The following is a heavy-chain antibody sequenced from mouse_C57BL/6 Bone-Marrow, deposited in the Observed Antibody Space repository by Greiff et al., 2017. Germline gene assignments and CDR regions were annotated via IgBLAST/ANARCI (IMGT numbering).Heavy chain of an antibody. CDR3: ARESNYVWFAF. D-gene: IGHD2-5*01. CDR1: GYTFTSYW. CDR2: IDPSDGYT. V-gene: IGHV1-69*01. J-gene: IGHJ3*01. Sequence: QVQLQQPGAELVMPGASVKLSCKASGYTFTSYWMHWVKQRPGQGLEWMGEIDPSDGYTNYNQKFKGKSTLTVDKSSSTAYMQLSSLTSEDSAVYYCARESNYVWFAFWGQGTLVTVSA.